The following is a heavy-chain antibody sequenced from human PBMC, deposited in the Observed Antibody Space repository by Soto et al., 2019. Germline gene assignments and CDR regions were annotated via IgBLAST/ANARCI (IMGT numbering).Heavy chain of an antibody. CDR3: TSPGRPLTGIAVAADY. CDR2: IRTKANSYAT. J-gene: IGHJ4*02. V-gene: IGHV3-73*01. Sequence: EVQLVESGGGLVQPGESLKLSCAASGFTFSGSAMHWVRQASGKGLEWVGRIRTKANSYATAYAASVKGRFTISRDDSMNRAYLQMKSLRTEDPAVYYCTSPGRPLTGIAVAADYWGQGTLVTVSS. CDR1: GFTFSGSA. D-gene: IGHD6-19*01.